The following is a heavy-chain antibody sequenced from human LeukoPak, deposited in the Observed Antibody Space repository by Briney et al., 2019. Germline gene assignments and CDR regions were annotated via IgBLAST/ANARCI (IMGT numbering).Heavy chain of an antibody. CDR3: AREVAAAGLYNWFDP. J-gene: IGHJ5*02. V-gene: IGHV4-39*07. Sequence: PSETLSLTCTVSGGSISSSSYYWGWIRQPPGKGLEWIVSIYYSGSTYYNPSLKSRVTISVDTSKNQFSLKLSSVTAADTAVYYCAREVAAAGLYNWFDPWGQGTLVTVSS. CDR1: GGSISSSSYY. CDR2: IYYSGST. D-gene: IGHD6-13*01.